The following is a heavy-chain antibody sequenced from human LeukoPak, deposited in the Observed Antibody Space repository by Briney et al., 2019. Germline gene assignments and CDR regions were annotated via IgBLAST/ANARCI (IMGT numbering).Heavy chain of an antibody. V-gene: IGHV3-23*01. J-gene: IGHJ3*02. CDR3: AKDGYDSSGLNAFDI. CDR1: GFTFSSYG. D-gene: IGHD3-22*01. Sequence: TGGFLRLSCAAPGFTFSSYGMSWVRQAPGKGLEWVSAISGSGGSTYYADSVKGRFTISRDNSKNTLYLQMNSLRAEDTAVYYCAKDGYDSSGLNAFDIWGQGTMVTVSS. CDR2: ISGSGGST.